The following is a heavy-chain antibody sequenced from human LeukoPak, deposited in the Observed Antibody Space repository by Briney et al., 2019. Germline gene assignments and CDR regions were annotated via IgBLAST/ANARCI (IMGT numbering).Heavy chain of an antibody. D-gene: IGHD7-27*01. V-gene: IGHV3-23*01. Sequence: HPGGSLRLSCAASGFTFSSIAMSWVRQAPGKGLEWVSTISGSGGTPYYAVSVKGRFTISRDNSKNTLYLQMNSLRAEDTAVYYCAKGRGGNWGSFDYWGQGTLVTVSS. CDR3: AKGRGGNWGSFDY. J-gene: IGHJ4*02. CDR2: ISGSGGTP. CDR1: GFTFSSIA.